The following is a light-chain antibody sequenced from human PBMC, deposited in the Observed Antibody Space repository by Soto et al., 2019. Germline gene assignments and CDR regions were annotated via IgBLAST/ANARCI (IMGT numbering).Light chain of an antibody. CDR1: QSVSSN. Sequence: EIVMTQSPATLSVSPGERPTLSCRAGQSVSSNLAWYQQKRGQAPRLLIYGASTRATGIPARFSGSGSGAEFTLTISSLPSEDFAVYYGKQYDNRTLNLGGGTK. CDR2: GAS. CDR3: KQYDNRTLN. J-gene: IGKJ4*01. V-gene: IGKV3-15*01.